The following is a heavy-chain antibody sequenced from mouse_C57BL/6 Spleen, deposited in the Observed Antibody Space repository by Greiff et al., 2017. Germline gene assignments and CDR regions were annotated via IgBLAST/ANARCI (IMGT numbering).Heavy chain of an antibody. CDR1: GYTFTSYG. CDR2: IYPRSGNT. Sequence: QVQLQQSGAELARPGASVKLSCKASGYTFTSYGISWVKQRTGQGLEWIGEIYPRSGNTYYNEKFKGKATLTADKSSSTAYMELRSLTSEDSAVXFCARSPFITTVVATRFDYWGQGTTLTVSS. J-gene: IGHJ2*01. V-gene: IGHV1-81*01. D-gene: IGHD1-1*01. CDR3: ARSPFITTVVATRFDY.